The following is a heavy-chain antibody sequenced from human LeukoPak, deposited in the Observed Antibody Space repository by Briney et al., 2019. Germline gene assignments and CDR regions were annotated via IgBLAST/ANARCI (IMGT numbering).Heavy chain of an antibody. CDR2: ISWNSGSI. CDR3: AKDGDYYGSGRPPKFDP. J-gene: IGHJ5*02. V-gene: IGHV3-9*01. D-gene: IGHD3-10*01. CDR1: GFTFDDYT. Sequence: ALRLSCAASGFTFDDYTMHWVRHAPGKGLEWVSGISWNSGSIGYADSVKGRFTISRDNAKNSLYLQMNSLRAEDTALYYCAKDGDYYGSGRPPKFDPWGQGTLVTVSS.